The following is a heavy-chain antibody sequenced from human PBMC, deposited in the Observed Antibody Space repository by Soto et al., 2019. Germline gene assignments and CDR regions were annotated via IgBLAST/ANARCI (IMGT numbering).Heavy chain of an antibody. CDR2: IIPIFGTA. CDR1: GGTYSSYA. J-gene: IGHJ6*02. Sequence: QVQLVQSGAEVKKPGSSVKVSCKTSGGTYSSYAISWVRQAPGQGLEWMGGIIPIFGTANYAQKFQGRVTITADQSTSPADMGLSSLRSEDTAVYYCARVSSSLYYNYGMDVWGQGATVTVSS. V-gene: IGHV1-69*01. CDR3: ARVSSSLYYNYGMDV. D-gene: IGHD6-6*01.